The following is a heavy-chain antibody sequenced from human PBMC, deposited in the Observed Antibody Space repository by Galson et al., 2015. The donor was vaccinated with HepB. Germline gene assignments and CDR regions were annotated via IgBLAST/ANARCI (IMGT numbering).Heavy chain of an antibody. CDR3: ARLFYGDYVKGAN. CDR1: GDSISSSSYY. CDR2: IYYTGST. J-gene: IGHJ4*02. V-gene: IGHV4-39*01. D-gene: IGHD4-17*01. Sequence: SETLSLTCTVSGDSISSSSYYWGWIRQPPGMGLEWIASIYYTGSTYYNPSLKSRVTMSVDSSKNQFSLKLASVTAADTAVYYCARLFYGDYVKGANWGQGTLVTVSS.